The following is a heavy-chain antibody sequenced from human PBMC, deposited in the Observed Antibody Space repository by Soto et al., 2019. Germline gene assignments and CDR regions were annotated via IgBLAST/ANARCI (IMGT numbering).Heavy chain of an antibody. Sequence: SSVKVSCKASGGTCSSYAISWVRQATGQGLEWMGGIIPIFGTANYAQKFQGRVTITADESTSTAYMDLSSLRSEDTAVYYCARDFMLGTDIVVVPAAMENYYYGMDVWGQGTTVTVSS. J-gene: IGHJ6*02. D-gene: IGHD2-2*01. CDR2: IIPIFGTA. CDR3: ARDFMLGTDIVVVPAAMENYYYGMDV. CDR1: GGTCSSYA. V-gene: IGHV1-69*13.